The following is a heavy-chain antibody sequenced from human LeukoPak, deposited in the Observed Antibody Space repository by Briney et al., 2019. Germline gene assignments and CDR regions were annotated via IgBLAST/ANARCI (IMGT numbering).Heavy chain of an antibody. D-gene: IGHD2-15*01. CDR2: INHSGST. J-gene: IGHJ6*02. V-gene: IGHV4-34*01. CDR1: GGSFSGYY. CDR3: ARGPAVYCSGGSCYSRFAYYYYYGMDV. Sequence: PSETLSLTCAVYGGSFSGYYWSWIRQPPGKGLEWIGEINHSGSTNYNPSLKSRVTISVDTSKNQFSLKLSSVTAADTAVYYCARGPAVYCSGGSCYSRFAYYYYYGMDVRGQGTTVTVSS.